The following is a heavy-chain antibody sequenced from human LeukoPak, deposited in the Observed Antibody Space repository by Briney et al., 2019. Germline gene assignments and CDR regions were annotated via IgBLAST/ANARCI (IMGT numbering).Heavy chain of an antibody. CDR2: IKQDGSEK. Sequence: PGGSLRLSCAASGFTFSSYWMSWVRQAPGKGLEWVANIKQDGSEKYYVDSVKGRFTISRDNSKNTLYLQMNSLRAEDTAVYYCFNTAMAGYWGQGTLVTVSS. CDR1: GFTFSSYW. V-gene: IGHV3-7*03. CDR3: FNTAMAGY. J-gene: IGHJ4*02. D-gene: IGHD5-18*01.